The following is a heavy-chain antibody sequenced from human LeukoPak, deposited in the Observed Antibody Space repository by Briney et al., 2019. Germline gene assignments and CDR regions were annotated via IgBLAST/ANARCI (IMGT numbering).Heavy chain of an antibody. CDR1: GFTFSSYA. CDR3: AKFTMIVVVRGAFDY. J-gene: IGHJ4*02. V-gene: IGHV3-23*01. Sequence: PGGSLRLSCAASGFTFSSYAMSWVRQAPGKGLEWVSAISGSGGSTYYADSVKGRFTISRDNSKNTLYLQMNSLRAEDTAAYYCAKFTMIVVVRGAFDYWGQGTLVTVSS. D-gene: IGHD3-22*01. CDR2: ISGSGGST.